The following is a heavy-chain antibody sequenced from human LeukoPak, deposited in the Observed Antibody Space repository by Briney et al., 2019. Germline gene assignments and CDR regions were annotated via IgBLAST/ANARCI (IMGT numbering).Heavy chain of an antibody. V-gene: IGHV3-30*02. CDR3: AKWGGYSSGWYSFRGAFDI. D-gene: IGHD6-19*01. Sequence: GGSLRLSCAASGFTFSSYGMHWVRQAPGKGLEWVAFTRYDGSNKYYADSVKGRFTISRDNSKNTLYLQMNSLRAEDTAVYYCAKWGGYSSGWYSFRGAFDIWGQGTMVTVSS. J-gene: IGHJ3*02. CDR2: TRYDGSNK. CDR1: GFTFSSYG.